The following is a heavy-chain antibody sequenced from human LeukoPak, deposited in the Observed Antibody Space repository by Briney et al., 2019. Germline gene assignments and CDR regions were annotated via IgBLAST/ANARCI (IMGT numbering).Heavy chain of an antibody. J-gene: IGHJ4*02. CDR3: ARGLDYYGSGRYFDY. CDR1: GGTFSSYA. D-gene: IGHD3-10*01. CDR2: INPNSGGT. V-gene: IGHV1-2*02. Sequence: ASVKVSCKASGGTFSSYAISWVRQAPGQGLEWMGWINPNSGGTNYAQKFQGRVTMTRDTSISTAYMELSRLRSDDTAVYYCARGLDYYGSGRYFDYWGQGTLVTVSS.